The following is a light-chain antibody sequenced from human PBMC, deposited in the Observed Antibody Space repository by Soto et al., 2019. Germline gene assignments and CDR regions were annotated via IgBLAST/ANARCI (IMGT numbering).Light chain of an antibody. J-gene: IGKJ2*01. V-gene: IGKV4-1*01. CDR1: QSVLYSSNNKNY. CDR2: WAS. CDR3: QNYYSSPYT. Sequence: DIVMTQSPDSLAVSLGERATINCKSSQSVLYSSNNKNYLTWYQQKPGQPPKLLIYWASTRESGVPDRFSGSGSGTDFTLTISSLQAEDVAVYYCQNYYSSPYTCGQGTKLEVK.